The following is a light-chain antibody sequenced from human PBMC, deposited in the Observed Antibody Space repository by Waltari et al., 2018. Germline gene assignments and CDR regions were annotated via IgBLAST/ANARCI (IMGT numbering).Light chain of an antibody. CDR3: QQYGSSPWT. Sequence: EIVLTQSPGTLSLSPGERATLSCRASQSVSSSYLAWYQQKPGQGPRVLIHGASNRATGIPDRFSGSGAGTDFTLTISRLEPEDVAVYYCQQYGSSPWTFGQGTKVEIK. CDR2: GAS. CDR1: QSVSSSY. V-gene: IGKV3-20*01. J-gene: IGKJ1*01.